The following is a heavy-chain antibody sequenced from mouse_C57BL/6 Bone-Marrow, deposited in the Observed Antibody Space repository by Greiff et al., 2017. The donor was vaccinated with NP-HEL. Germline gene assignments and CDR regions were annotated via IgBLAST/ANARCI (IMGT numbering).Heavy chain of an antibody. CDR3: AREITTVVARYFDV. J-gene: IGHJ1*03. D-gene: IGHD1-1*01. CDR1: GYSFTGYF. V-gene: IGHV1-20*01. CDR2: INPYNGDT. Sequence: VQLKESGPELVKPGDSVKISCKASGYSFTGYFMNWVMQSHGKSLEWIGRINPYNGDTFYNQKFKGKATLTVDKSSSTAHMERRSLTSEDSAVYYCAREITTVVARYFDVWGTGTTVTVSS.